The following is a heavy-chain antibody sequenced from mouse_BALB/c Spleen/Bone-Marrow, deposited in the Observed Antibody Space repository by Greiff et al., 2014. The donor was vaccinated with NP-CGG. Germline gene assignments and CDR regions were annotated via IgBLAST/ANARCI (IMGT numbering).Heavy chain of an antibody. CDR1: GFTFTDYY. CDR2: IRNKANGYTT. V-gene: IGHV7-3*02. CDR3: AREGVYYGNPYWYFDV. D-gene: IGHD2-1*01. Sequence: EVQLVESGGGLVQPGGSLRFSCATSGFTFTDYYMSWVRQPPGKALEWLGFIRNKANGYTTEYSASVKGRFTISRDNSQSILYLQMNTLRAEDSATYYCAREGVYYGNPYWYFDVWGAGTTVTVSS. J-gene: IGHJ1*01.